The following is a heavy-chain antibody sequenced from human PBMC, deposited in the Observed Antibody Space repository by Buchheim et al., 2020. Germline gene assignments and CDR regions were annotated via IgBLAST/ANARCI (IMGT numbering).Heavy chain of an antibody. D-gene: IGHD2-2*01. J-gene: IGHJ6*02. V-gene: IGHV3-33*01. CDR3: ARDEGYCSSTSCYPDYYYGMDV. Sequence: QVQLVESGGGVVQPGRSLRLSCAASGFTFSSYGMHWVRQAPGKGLEWVAVIWYDGSNKYYADSVKGRFTISRDNSKNTLYLQMNSLRAEDTAVYYCARDEGYCSSTSCYPDYYYGMDVWGQGTT. CDR1: GFTFSSYG. CDR2: IWYDGSNK.